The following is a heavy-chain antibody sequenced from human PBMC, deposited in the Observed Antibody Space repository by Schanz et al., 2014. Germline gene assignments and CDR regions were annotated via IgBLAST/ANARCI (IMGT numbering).Heavy chain of an antibody. CDR1: GFPFSDYF. CDR3: ARDRRNADLDY. V-gene: IGHV3-11*04. CDR2: IGNGGVTI. Sequence: QVQLVDSGGGLVKPGGSLRLSCTASGFPFSDYFMAWIRQPPGRGLEWVSYIGNGGVTIYYADSMKGRFTVSRDNAENALYLQMNSLRAEDTALYYCARDRRNADLDYWGQGTLVTVSS. D-gene: IGHD1-1*01. J-gene: IGHJ4*02.